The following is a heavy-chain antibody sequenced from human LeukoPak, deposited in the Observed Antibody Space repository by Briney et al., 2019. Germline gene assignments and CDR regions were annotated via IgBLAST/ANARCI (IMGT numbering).Heavy chain of an antibody. J-gene: IGHJ4*02. CDR1: GFTFSSYE. CDR2: ISSSSSTI. D-gene: IGHD3-3*01. Sequence: GGSLRLSCAASGFTFSSYEMNWVRQAPGKGLDWVSYISSSSSTIYYADSVKGRFTISRDNAKNSLYLQMNSLRAEDTAVYYCARDPYDFWSGYYRAFDYWGQGTLVTVSS. CDR3: ARDPYDFWSGYYRAFDY. V-gene: IGHV3-48*01.